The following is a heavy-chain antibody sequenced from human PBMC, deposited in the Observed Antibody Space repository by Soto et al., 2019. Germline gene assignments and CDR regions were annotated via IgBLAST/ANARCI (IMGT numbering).Heavy chain of an antibody. V-gene: IGHV3-23*01. CDR2: FSGGRDTT. Sequence: GGSLRLSCVASGFTFSGYAMSWVRQAPGQRLEWVATFSGGRDTTWHADSVKGRFTVSRDSSKNTLSLQMNSLRPEDTALYYCAXATSATCTGSICYSFDYWGQGTLVTVSS. J-gene: IGHJ4*02. CDR3: AXATSATCTGSICYSFDY. D-gene: IGHD2-21*01. CDR1: GFTFSGYA.